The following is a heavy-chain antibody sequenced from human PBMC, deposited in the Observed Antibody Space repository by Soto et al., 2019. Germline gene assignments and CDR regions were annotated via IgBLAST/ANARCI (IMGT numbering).Heavy chain of an antibody. Sequence: SETLPLTCTVSGGTITSGGHYWGWIRQYPGKGLEWIGHIYDSGNMYFYNPSLKSRVTISEDTSRNQFSLSLSSLPDADTAVYYCARVDCRGYYSDFNHFWGRGFLVTGS. CDR1: GGTITSGGHY. CDR3: ARVDCRGYYSDFNHF. D-gene: IGHD3-22*01. CDR2: IYDSGNMY. V-gene: IGHV4-31*03. J-gene: IGHJ4*02.